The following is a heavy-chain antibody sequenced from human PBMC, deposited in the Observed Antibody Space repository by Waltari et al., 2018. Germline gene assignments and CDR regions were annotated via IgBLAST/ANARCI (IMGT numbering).Heavy chain of an antibody. V-gene: IGHV4-39*01. CDR3: ATYVGASVGTAAFDV. CDR1: GGSITSSRHY. CDR2: ISYSGPT. J-gene: IGHJ3*01. Sequence: QLHLQESGPGLVKPSETLSLTCSVSGGSITSSRHYWGWIRQPPGKGLEWTGTISYSGPTYYNPSLRSRVTISLDTSKNQFSLKLNSVTAADTAVYYCATYVGASVGTAAFDVWGQGTMVTASS. D-gene: IGHD3-10*02.